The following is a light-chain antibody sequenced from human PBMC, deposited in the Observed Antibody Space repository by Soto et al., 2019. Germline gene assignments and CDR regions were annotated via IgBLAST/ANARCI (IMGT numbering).Light chain of an antibody. J-gene: IGKJ4*01. V-gene: IGKV3-11*01. CDR2: DAS. CDR3: QQRSNWPLT. Sequence: EIVLTQSPATLSLSPGERATLSCRASQSVSSYLAWYQQKPGQAPRLLIYDASNRAPGIPARFSGSGSETHFTLTISSLEPEDFAVYYCQQRSNWPLTFGGGTKVEIK. CDR1: QSVSSY.